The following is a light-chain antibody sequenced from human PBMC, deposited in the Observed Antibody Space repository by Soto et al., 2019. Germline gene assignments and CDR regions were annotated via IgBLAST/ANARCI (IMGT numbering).Light chain of an antibody. J-gene: IGKJ4*01. CDR3: QKYNSAPLT. CDR2: AAS. V-gene: IGKV1-27*01. CDR1: QGIANY. Sequence: DIQMTQSPSSLSASVGDRVSITCRASQGIANYLAWYQQKPAKASKLLIYAASASQSRAPSRFSGSGSGTDFTLTINRLQPEDVETYYDQKYNSAPLTFGGGTRVEIK.